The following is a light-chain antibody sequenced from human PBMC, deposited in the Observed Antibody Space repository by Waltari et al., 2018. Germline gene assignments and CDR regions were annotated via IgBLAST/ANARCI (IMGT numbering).Light chain of an antibody. V-gene: IGKV1-NL1*01. CDR3: HQYYLPPWT. CDR2: DAS. Sequence: DIQMTQSPSSLSASVGDRVTITCRASQGISNALAWYQQKPGRAPNLLLYDASRLKSGVPSMCSGGGAGTDYTLTSSSLHPEDFATYYCHQYYLPPWTFGQGTKVEIK. J-gene: IGKJ1*01. CDR1: QGISNA.